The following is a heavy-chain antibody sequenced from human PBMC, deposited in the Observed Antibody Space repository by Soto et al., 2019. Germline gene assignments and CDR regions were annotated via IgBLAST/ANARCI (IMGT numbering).Heavy chain of an antibody. J-gene: IGHJ6*04. D-gene: IGHD2-8*02. CDR2: IIPILTTP. CDR1: GGTFSIYG. Sequence: QVQLVQSGAEVKKTGSSVKVSCKASGGTFSIYGFSWVRQAPGQGPEWIGGIIPILTTPNYAQKFQGRVTIVADESTTTVYMGLSSVKFGDTAVYYCATGVGIPPTGEDGMDVWGKGPPFTVPP. CDR3: ATGVGIPPTGEDGMDV. V-gene: IGHV1-69*01.